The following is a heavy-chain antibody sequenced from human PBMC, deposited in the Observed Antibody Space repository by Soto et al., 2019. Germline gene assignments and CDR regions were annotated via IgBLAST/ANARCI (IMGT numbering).Heavy chain of an antibody. D-gene: IGHD6-13*01. J-gene: IGHJ4*02. Sequence: GRSLRLSCAASGFTFSSCAMSWVRQAPGKGLEWVSGISGSGGSTYYADSVKGRFTISRDNSKNTLYLQMNSLRAEDTAVYYCAKEGSSSWNVVYWGQGTLVTVSS. CDR1: GFTFSSCA. CDR3: AKEGSSSWNVVY. CDR2: ISGSGGST. V-gene: IGHV3-23*01.